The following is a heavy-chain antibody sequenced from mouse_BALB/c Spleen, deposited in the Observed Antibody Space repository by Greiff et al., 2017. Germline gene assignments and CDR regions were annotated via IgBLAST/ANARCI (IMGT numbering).Heavy chain of an antibody. D-gene: IGHD2-4*01. CDR3: AMITTSY. V-gene: IGHV14-3*02. J-gene: IGHJ3*01. Sequence: EVKLVESGAELVKPGASVKLSCTASGFNIKDTYMHWVKQRPEQGLEWIGRIDPANGNTKYDPKFQGKATITADTSSNTAYLQLSSLTSEDTAVYYCAMITTSYWGQGTLVTVSA. CDR1: GFNIKDTY. CDR2: IDPANGNT.